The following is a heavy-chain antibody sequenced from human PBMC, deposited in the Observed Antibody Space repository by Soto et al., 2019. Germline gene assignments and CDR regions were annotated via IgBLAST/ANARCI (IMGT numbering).Heavy chain of an antibody. Sequence: QITSKESGHTLVKPTQTLTLTCTFSGFSLSISGVGVGWIRHPPGKALEWLALIYWDDDKRYSPSLKSRLTITKDTSKNQVVLTMTNMDPVDTATSYCAHRPSYCSGGSCYSGFDYWGQGTLVTVSS. V-gene: IGHV2-5*02. D-gene: IGHD2-15*01. CDR3: AHRPSYCSGGSCYSGFDY. CDR2: IYWDDDK. CDR1: GFSLSISGVG. J-gene: IGHJ4*02.